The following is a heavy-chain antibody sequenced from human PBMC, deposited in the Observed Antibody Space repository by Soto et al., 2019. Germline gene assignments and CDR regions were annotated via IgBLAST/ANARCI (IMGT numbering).Heavy chain of an antibody. CDR3: ARVIDYYDSSGYYYYYYYGMDV. J-gene: IGHJ6*02. D-gene: IGHD3-22*01. CDR1: GGSFSGYY. CDR2: INHSGST. V-gene: IGHV4-34*01. Sequence: SETLSLTCAVYGGSFSGYYWSWIRQPPGKGLEWIGEINHSGSTNYNPSLKSRVTISVDTSKNQFSLKLSSVTAADTAVYYCARVIDYYDSSGYYYYYYYGMDVWGQGTTVTVSS.